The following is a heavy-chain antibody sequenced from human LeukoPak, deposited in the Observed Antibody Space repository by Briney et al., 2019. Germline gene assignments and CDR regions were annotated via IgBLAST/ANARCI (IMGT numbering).Heavy chain of an antibody. CDR2: IYYSGST. D-gene: IGHD5-24*01. CDR1: GGSISSYY. V-gene: IGHV4-59*08. Sequence: SETLSLTCTVSGGSISSYYWSWIRQPPGKGLEWIGCIYYSGSTDYNPSLKSRVTISVDTSKNQFSLKLSSVTAADTAVYYCARGPNYPSPSPFDYWGQGTLVTVSS. CDR3: ARGPNYPSPSPFDY. J-gene: IGHJ4*02.